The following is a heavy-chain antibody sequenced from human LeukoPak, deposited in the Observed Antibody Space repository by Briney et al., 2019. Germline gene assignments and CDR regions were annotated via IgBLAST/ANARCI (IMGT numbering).Heavy chain of an antibody. D-gene: IGHD2-21*01. CDR1: GGSISGCY. J-gene: IGHJ5*02. Sequence: SETVSLMCTVWGGSISGCYGMWMREPPGKGVVCRGNVYDTGATKYNPSLKRRFTITIDTSKNHFSLDLSSETAGHPGVFFCARLPHIATTRGGFDAWGQGTLVTVSS. CDR2: VYDTGAT. V-gene: IGHV4-59*08. CDR3: ARLPHIATTRGGFDA.